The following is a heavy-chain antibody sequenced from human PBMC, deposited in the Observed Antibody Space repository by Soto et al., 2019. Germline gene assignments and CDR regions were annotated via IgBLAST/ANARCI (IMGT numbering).Heavy chain of an antibody. CDR2: ISAYNGNT. D-gene: IGHD6-19*01. Sequence: QVQLVQSGAEVKKPGASVKVSCKASGYTFTSYGISWVRQAPGQGLEWMGWISAYNGNTNYAQKLQARVTMTTDTSTSTADMELRSLRSDDTAVYYCARVQPVAGDYYDYGMDVWGQGTTVTV. CDR1: GYTFTSYG. J-gene: IGHJ6*02. CDR3: ARVQPVAGDYYDYGMDV. V-gene: IGHV1-18*01.